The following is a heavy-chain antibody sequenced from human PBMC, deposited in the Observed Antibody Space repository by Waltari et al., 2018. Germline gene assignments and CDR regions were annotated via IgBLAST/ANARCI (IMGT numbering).Heavy chain of an antibody. J-gene: IGHJ4*02. CDR3: ARLGRGLNYYDSSGYYDPPYYFDY. V-gene: IGHV4-39*01. CDR1: GGSISSSSYY. D-gene: IGHD3-22*01. Sequence: QLQLQESGPGLVKPSETLSLTCTVSGGSISSSSYYWGWIRQPPGKGLEWIGSIYYSGSTYYNPSLKVRVTISGDTSKNQFSLKLSSVTAADTAVYYCARLGRGLNYYDSSGYYDPPYYFDYWGQGTLVTVSS. CDR2: IYYSGST.